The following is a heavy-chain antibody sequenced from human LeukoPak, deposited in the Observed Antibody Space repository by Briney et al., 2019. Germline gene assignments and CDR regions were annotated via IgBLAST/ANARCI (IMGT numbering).Heavy chain of an antibody. D-gene: IGHD3-10*01. CDR3: ARDAKFTMVRGVKYGMDV. J-gene: IGHJ6*02. CDR2: ISSSGSTI. CDR1: GFTFSSYE. V-gene: IGHV3-48*03. Sequence: GGSLRLSCAASGFTFSSYEMNWVRQAPGKGREGVSYISSSGSTIYYADSVKGRFTISRDNAKNSLYLQINSLRAEDTAVYYCARDAKFTMVRGVKYGMDVWAKGPRSPSP.